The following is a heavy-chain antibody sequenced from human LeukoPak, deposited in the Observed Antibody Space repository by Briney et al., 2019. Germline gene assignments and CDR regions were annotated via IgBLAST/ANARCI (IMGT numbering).Heavy chain of an antibody. Sequence: GASVKVSCKASGYTFTGYYMHWVRQAPGEGLEWMGWINPNSGGTKYAQKFQGRVTMTRDTSINTAYMEVRRRTSDDMAADYCAGESGTQAVAGDAIDIWGQGAMVTVSS. CDR3: AGESGTQAVAGDAIDI. V-gene: IGHV1-2*02. D-gene: IGHD6-19*01. CDR1: GYTFTGYY. CDR2: INPNSGGT. J-gene: IGHJ3*02.